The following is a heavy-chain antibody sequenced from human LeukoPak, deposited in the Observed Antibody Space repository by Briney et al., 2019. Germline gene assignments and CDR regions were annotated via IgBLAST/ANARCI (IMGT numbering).Heavy chain of an antibody. J-gene: IGHJ4*02. D-gene: IGHD3-10*01. V-gene: IGHV1-46*01. CDR3: ARDSETWAVDY. CDR2: IKPSGGST. CDR1: GGTFSSYA. Sequence: ASVKVSCKASGGTFSSYAISWVRQAPGQGLEWMGIIKPSGGSTSYAQKFQGRVTMTRDRSTSTVHMELSSLRSDDTAMYYCARDSETWAVDYWGQGTLVTVSS.